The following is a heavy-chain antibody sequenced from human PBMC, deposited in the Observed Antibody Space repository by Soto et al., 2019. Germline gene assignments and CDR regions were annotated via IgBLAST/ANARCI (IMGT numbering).Heavy chain of an antibody. CDR1: GFTFGRYA. Sequence: GGSLRLSCAASGFTFGRYAMSWVGQAPGKRLEWVSAISGSGGSTYYADSVKGRFTISRDNSTNTLYLQMNSLRAEATAVYYCAKRGYCSGGSCYAEYFFYYWGQGTLDTVSS. D-gene: IGHD2-15*01. V-gene: IGHV3-23*01. J-gene: IGHJ4*02. CDR2: ISGSGGST. CDR3: AKRGYCSGGSCYAEYFFYY.